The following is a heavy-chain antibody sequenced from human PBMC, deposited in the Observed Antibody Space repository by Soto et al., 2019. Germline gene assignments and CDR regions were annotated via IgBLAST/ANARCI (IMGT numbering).Heavy chain of an antibody. D-gene: IGHD6-13*01. Sequence: PGGSLRLSCAASGFIFSNYGMHWVRQAPGKGLEWVSVIANDGGDKKYANSVKGRFTISRENAKNTMYLQMNRLRAEDTAVYYCEKDLKVAEAGYSFDHWGQGTLVTVSS. V-gene: IGHV3-30*18. J-gene: IGHJ4*02. CDR1: GFIFSNYG. CDR2: IANDGGDK. CDR3: EKDLKVAEAGYSFDH.